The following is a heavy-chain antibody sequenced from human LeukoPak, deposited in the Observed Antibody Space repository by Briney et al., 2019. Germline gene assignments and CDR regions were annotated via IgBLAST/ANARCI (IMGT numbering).Heavy chain of an antibody. D-gene: IGHD6-19*01. Sequence: SQTLSLTCAISGDSVSSNSAAWNWIRQSPSRGLEWLVRTYYRSRWYTEYAVSVKSRITISPDTSKNQFPLHLNSVTPEDTALYYCVRDLNASGREWGRGTLVTVSS. V-gene: IGHV6-1*01. CDR3: VRDLNASGRE. CDR1: GDSVSSNSAA. CDR2: TYYRSRWYT. J-gene: IGHJ4*02.